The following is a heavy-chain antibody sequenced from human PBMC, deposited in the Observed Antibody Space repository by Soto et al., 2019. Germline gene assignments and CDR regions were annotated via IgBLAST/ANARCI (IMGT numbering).Heavy chain of an antibody. Sequence: PWGSLRLSCAASGFTFSSYLMSWVRQAPGKGLEWVANIKQDGSEKYYVDSVKGRFTISRDNAKNSLYLQMNSLRAEDTAVYYCARDKVVGVTGYWGQGTLVTVS. D-gene: IGHD2-2*01. CDR2: IKQDGSEK. V-gene: IGHV3-7*01. CDR3: ARDKVVGVTGY. J-gene: IGHJ4*02. CDR1: GFTFSSYL.